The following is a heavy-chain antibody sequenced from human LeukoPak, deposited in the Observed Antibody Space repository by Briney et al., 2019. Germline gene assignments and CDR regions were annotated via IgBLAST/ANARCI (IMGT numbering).Heavy chain of an antibody. D-gene: IGHD3-3*01. J-gene: IGHJ4*02. Sequence: GGSLRLSCAASGFTFSSYRMSWVRQAPGKGLEWVANVNQFGSEKYYVDSVKGRFTISRDNAKTSLYLQMNSLRADDTAVYYCASSYYGFWNWGQGTLVTVSS. CDR1: GFTFSSYR. CDR2: VNQFGSEK. CDR3: ASSYYGFWN. V-gene: IGHV3-7*01.